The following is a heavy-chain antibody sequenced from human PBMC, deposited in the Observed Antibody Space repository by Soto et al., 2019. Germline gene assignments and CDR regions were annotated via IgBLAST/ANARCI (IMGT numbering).Heavy chain of an antibody. CDR3: ARLASTVTTRRDYYYYGMDV. D-gene: IGHD4-4*01. V-gene: IGHV4-39*01. J-gene: IGHJ6*02. CDR1: GGSISSSSYY. Sequence: QLQLQESGPGLVKPSETLSLTCTVSGGSISSSSYYWGWIRQPPGKGLEWIGSIYYSGSTYYNPSLKSRVTISVDTSKNQFSLKLSSVTAADTAVYYCARLASTVTTRRDYYYYGMDVWGQGTTVTVSS. CDR2: IYYSGST.